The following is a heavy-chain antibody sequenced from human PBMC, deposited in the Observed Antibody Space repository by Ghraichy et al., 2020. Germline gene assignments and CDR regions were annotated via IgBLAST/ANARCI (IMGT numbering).Heavy chain of an antibody. CDR2: IYYSGST. V-gene: IGHV4-39*01. CDR1: GGSINRGSFY. D-gene: IGHD3-10*01. J-gene: IGHJ4*02. Sequence: SETLSLTCNVSGGSINRGSFYWGWIRQPPEKGLEWIGSIYYSGSTYYNPSLQSRVTISVDTSKNQFSLKLSSVTAADTAVFYCAGGHYYGSGTLGSFDYWGQGTLVTVSS. CDR3: AGGHYYGSGTLGSFDY.